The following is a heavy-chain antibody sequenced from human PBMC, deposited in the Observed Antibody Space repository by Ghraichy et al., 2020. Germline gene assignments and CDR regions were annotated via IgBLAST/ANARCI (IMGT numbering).Heavy chain of an antibody. J-gene: IGHJ3*02. CDR2: IYYSGST. V-gene: IGHV4-59*01. CDR1: GGSISSYY. D-gene: IGHD3-3*01. Sequence: SETLSLTCTVSGGSISSYYWSWIRQPPGKGLEWIGYIYYSGSTNYNPSLKSRVTISVDTSKNQFSLKLSSVTAADTAVYYCARVRFTIFGVVTPEVAFDIWGQGTMVTVSS. CDR3: ARVRFTIFGVVTPEVAFDI.